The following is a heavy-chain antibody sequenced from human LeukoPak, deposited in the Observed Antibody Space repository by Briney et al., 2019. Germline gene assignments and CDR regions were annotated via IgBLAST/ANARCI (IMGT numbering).Heavy chain of an antibody. J-gene: IGHJ6*03. CDR3: ARGYCSGGSCYSLYYYYYYMDV. V-gene: IGHV1-18*04. Sequence: GASVKVSCEASGYTFTGYYMHWVRQAPGQGLEWMGWISAYNGNTNYAQKLQGRVTMTTDTSTSTAYMELRSLRSDDTAVYYCARGYCSGGSCYSLYYYYYYMDVWGKGTTVTVSS. CDR2: ISAYNGNT. CDR1: GYTFTGYY. D-gene: IGHD2-15*01.